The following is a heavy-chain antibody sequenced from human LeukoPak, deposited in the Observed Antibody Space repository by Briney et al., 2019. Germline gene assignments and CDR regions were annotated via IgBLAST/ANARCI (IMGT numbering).Heavy chain of an antibody. D-gene: IGHD1-7*01. CDR2: INHSGST. Sequence: SETLSLTCAVYGGSFSGYYWSWIRQPPGKGLEWIGEINHSGSTNYNTSLKSRVTISVDTSKNQFSLKLSSVTAADTAVYYCAREIRDWNYASFDYWGQGTLVTVSS. CDR3: AREIRDWNYASFDY. V-gene: IGHV4-34*01. J-gene: IGHJ4*02. CDR1: GGSFSGYY.